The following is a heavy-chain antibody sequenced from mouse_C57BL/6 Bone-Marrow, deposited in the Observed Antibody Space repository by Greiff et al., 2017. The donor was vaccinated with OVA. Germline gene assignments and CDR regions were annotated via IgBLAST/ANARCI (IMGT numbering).Heavy chain of an antibody. CDR3: ARGNYSNSWFAY. CDR1: GFTFSSYA. CDR2: ISDGGSYT. Sequence: DVKLQESGGGLVKPGGSLKLSCAASGFTFSSYAMSWVRQTPEKRLEWVATISDGGSYTYYPDNVKGRFPISRDNTKNNLYLQMSHLKSEDTAMYYCARGNYSNSWFAYWGQGTLVTVSA. V-gene: IGHV5-4*03. J-gene: IGHJ3*01. D-gene: IGHD2-5*01.